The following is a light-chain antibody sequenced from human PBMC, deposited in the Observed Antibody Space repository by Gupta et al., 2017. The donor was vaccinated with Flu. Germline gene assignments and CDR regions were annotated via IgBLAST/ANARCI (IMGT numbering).Light chain of an antibody. J-gene: IGLJ2*01. CDR3: CSSAGTYTVL. Sequence: QSPLTQPRSVSVSPGQSVSISCTETSSNFGNCNCVSGYQQYPGKAPNLMIYDVNKRPSGFPDRYSGSKSGNTASLSISGLQAEGEADYYCCSSAGTYTVLFGGGTKLTVL. CDR2: DVN. V-gene: IGLV2-11*01. CDR1: SSNFGNCNC.